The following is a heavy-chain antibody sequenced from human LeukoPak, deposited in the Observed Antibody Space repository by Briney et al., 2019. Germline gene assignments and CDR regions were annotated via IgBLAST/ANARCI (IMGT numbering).Heavy chain of an antibody. CDR1: GFTFSSYW. CDR3: ARESTGTKYYYYMDV. CDR2: IKQDGSEK. V-gene: IGHV3-7*01. J-gene: IGHJ6*03. Sequence: GGSLRLSCAASGFTFSSYWMSWVRQAPGKGLEWVANIKQDGSEKYYVDSVKGRFTISRDNAKNSLYLQMNSLRAEDTAVHYCARESTGTKYYYYMDVWGKGTTVTVSS. D-gene: IGHD1-7*01.